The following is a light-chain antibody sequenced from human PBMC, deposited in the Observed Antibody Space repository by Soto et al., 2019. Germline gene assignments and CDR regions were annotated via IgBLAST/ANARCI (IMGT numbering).Light chain of an antibody. V-gene: IGKV1-39*01. CDR1: QSINTF. J-gene: IGKJ1*01. CDR2: GAS. Sequence: DIQVTQSPSSLSASVGDRVTITCRASQSINTFLNWYQQRPGKAPNLLIYGASNLQSGVPSRFGGSGSGTDFTLTISSLQPEDFATYYCQQTYTSRPWTFGRGTKVDIK. CDR3: QQTYTSRPWT.